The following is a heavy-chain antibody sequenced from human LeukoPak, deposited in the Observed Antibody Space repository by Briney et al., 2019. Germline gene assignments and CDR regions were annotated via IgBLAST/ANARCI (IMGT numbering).Heavy chain of an antibody. CDR2: ISGNGGTT. D-gene: IGHD7-27*01. V-gene: IGHV3-64D*09. CDR3: VKMPNWGSGY. J-gene: IGHJ4*02. CDR1: GFTFSSYA. Sequence: GGSLRLSCSASGFTFSSYAMHWVRQAPGKGLEYVSGISGNGGTTSYADSLKGRFTISRDNSKNTLNLQMSSLRAEDTAVYYCVKMPNWGSGYWGQGTLVTVSS.